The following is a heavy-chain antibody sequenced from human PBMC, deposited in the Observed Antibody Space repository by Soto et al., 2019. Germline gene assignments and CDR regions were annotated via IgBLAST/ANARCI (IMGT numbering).Heavy chain of an antibody. J-gene: IGHJ6*02. D-gene: IGHD6-6*01. V-gene: IGHV3-30-3*01. CDR2: ISYDGSNK. Sequence: QVQLVEAGGGVVQPGRSLRLSCAASGFTFSSYAMQWVRQAPGKGLEWVAVISYDGSNKYYADSVKGRFTISRDNSKNTLYLQMNSLRAEDTAVYYCARAYSSSSKFPESYYYGMHVWGQGTTVTVSS. CDR1: GFTFSSYA. CDR3: ARAYSSSSKFPESYYYGMHV.